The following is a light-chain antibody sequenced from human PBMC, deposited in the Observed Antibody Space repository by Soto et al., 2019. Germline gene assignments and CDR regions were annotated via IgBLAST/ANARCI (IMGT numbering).Light chain of an antibody. CDR3: QQYYDWPIT. CDR2: GAS. J-gene: IGKJ5*01. V-gene: IGKV3-15*01. Sequence: EIXXTQSPATLSVSPGERATLSCRASQSISTNLAWYHQKPGQPPRLLIYGASTRATGIPARFSGSGSGTEFTLTISSLQSEDFAVYYCQQYYDWPITFGQGTRLDIK. CDR1: QSISTN.